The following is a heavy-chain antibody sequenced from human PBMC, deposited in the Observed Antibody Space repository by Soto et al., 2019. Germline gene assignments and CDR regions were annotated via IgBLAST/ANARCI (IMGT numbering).Heavy chain of an antibody. CDR3: AKGAHSSSSRGVDV. CDR2: ISGSGAST. V-gene: IGHV3-23*01. D-gene: IGHD6-6*01. CDR1: GFTFSSYA. Sequence: LRLSCAASGFTFSSYAMTWVRQAPGKGLEWVSGISGSGASTFYADSVKGRFTTSRDTSKNTLYLQMNSLRAEDTAVYYCAKGAHSSSSRGVDVWGQGTTVTVSS. J-gene: IGHJ6*02.